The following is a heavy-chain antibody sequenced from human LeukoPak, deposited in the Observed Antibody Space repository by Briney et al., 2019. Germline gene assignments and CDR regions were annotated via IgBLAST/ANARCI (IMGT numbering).Heavy chain of an antibody. J-gene: IGHJ4*02. CDR3: ARAKGAVAYFDY. CDR1: GYTFTGYY. CDR2: INPNSGGT. V-gene: IGHV1-2*02. D-gene: IGHD6-19*01. Sequence: ASVKVSCKASGYTFTGYYMHWVRQAPGQGLKWMGWINPNSGGTNYAQKFQGRVTMTRDTSISTAYMELSRLRSDDTAVYYCARAKGAVAYFDYWGQGTLVTVSS.